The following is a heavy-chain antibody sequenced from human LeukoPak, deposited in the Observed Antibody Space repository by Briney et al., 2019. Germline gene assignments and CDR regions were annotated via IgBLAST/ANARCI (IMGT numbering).Heavy chain of an antibody. V-gene: IGHV4-31*03. CDR1: GGSISSGGYY. D-gene: IGHD1-14*01. CDR3: AREQFKRNHDAFDI. CDR2: IYYSGST. Sequence: SQTLSLTCTVSGGSISSGGYYWSWIRQHPGKGLEWIGYIYYSGSTYYNPSLKSRVTISVDTSKNQFSLKLSSVTAADTAVYYCAREQFKRNHDAFDIWGQGTMVTISS. J-gene: IGHJ3*02.